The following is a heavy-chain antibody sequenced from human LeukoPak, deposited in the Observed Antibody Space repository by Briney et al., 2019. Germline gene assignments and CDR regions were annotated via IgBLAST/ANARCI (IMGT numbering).Heavy chain of an antibody. J-gene: IGHJ4*02. CDR1: GFTFSSYG. CDR3: ASKWFCGGDCYYQIDF. Sequence: GSLRLSCAASGFTFSSYGMHWVCQAPGKGLEWVAVISYDGSNKYYADSVKGRFTISRDNSKNTLYLQMNSLRPEDTAVYYCASKWFCGGDCYYQIDFWGQGTLVTVSS. D-gene: IGHD2-21*02. CDR2: ISYDGSNK. V-gene: IGHV3-30*03.